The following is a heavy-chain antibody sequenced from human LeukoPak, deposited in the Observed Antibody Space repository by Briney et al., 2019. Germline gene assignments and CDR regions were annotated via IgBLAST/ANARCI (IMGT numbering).Heavy chain of an antibody. D-gene: IGHD2-2*01. CDR2: FDYSGST. Sequence: SETLSLTCTVSSGSISSYYWSWIRQPPGKGLEWIGYFDYSGSTNYNPSLKSRVTISVDTTKNQFSLKLSSVTAADTAVYHCATAMYCSSPSCFDYWGQGTLVTVSS. CDR1: SGSISSYY. V-gene: IGHV4-59*01. CDR3: ATAMYCSSPSCFDY. J-gene: IGHJ4*02.